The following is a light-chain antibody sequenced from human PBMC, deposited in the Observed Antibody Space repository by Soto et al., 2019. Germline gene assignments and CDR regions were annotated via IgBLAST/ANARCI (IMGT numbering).Light chain of an antibody. CDR2: EVS. J-gene: IGLJ3*02. Sequence: QSALTQPPSASGSPGQSVTISCTGTSTDVGGYHYVSWYQHHPGKAPQLILYEVSQRPSGVPDRFSGSKSGNTASLTVSGLQVEDEAYYYCSSFTTTSTLLVFGGGTKLTVL. V-gene: IGLV2-8*01. CDR1: STDVGGYHY. CDR3: SSFTTTSTLLV.